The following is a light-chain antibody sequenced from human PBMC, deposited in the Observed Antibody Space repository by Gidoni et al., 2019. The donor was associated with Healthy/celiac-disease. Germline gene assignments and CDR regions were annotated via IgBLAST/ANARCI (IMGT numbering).Light chain of an antibody. CDR2: RNN. V-gene: IGLV1-47*01. CDR1: SSNIGSNY. Sequence: QSVLTKPPSASGTPGQRVTISCSGSSSNIGSNYVYWYQRLPGTAPKLLIYRNNQRPSGVPDRFSGSKSGTSASLAISGLRSEDEADYYCAAWDDSLSGVVFGGGTKLTVL. CDR3: AAWDDSLSGVV. J-gene: IGLJ2*01.